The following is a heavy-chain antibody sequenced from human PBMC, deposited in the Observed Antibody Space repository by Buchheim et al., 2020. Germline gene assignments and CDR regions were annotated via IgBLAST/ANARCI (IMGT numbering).Heavy chain of an antibody. D-gene: IGHD3-22*01. CDR1: GGSISSFY. Sequence: HVQLQESGPGLVKPSETLSLSCAASGGSISSFYWSWIRQSPGKKLEWVGDMLYSGSTTYNPSLKGRVTMSVDTSTNQLSLELTSVTAADTAVYYCARRSESSGYSWYFDLWGRGT. V-gene: IGHV4-59*01. J-gene: IGHJ2*01. CDR2: MLYSGST. CDR3: ARRSESSGYSWYFDL.